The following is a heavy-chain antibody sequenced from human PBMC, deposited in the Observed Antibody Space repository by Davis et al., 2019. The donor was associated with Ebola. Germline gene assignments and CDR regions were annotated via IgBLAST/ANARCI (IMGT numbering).Heavy chain of an antibody. D-gene: IGHD3/OR15-3a*01. Sequence: GESLKISCAASGFTFSGSAMHWVRQASGKGLEWVGRIRSKANSYATAYAASVKGRFTISRDDSKNTAYLQMNSLRAEDTAVYYCARDQRWTGRWFDPWGQGTLVTVSS. CDR3: ARDQRWTGRWFDP. J-gene: IGHJ5*02. V-gene: IGHV3-73*01. CDR2: IRSKANSYAT. CDR1: GFTFSGSA.